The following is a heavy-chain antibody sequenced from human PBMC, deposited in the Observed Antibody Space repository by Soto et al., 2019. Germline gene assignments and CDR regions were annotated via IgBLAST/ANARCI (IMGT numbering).Heavy chain of an antibody. CDR2: ISVYTGNT. J-gene: IGHJ6*02. D-gene: IGHD1-1*01. V-gene: IGHV1-18*04. Sequence: GASVKVSCKASGYTFSSYGISWVRQAPGQGLEWMGWISVYTGNTNYAQKLQGRVTMTTDTSTSTAYMELRSLISDDTAVDYCARENWDDGMDVCGQGTTVTVS. CDR1: GYTFSSYG. CDR3: ARENWDDGMDV.